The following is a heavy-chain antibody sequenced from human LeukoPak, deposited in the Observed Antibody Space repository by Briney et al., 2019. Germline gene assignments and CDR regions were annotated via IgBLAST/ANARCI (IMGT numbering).Heavy chain of an antibody. CDR3: ARDAVGANYYFDY. CDR1: GYTFTSYY. Sequence: ASVMVSCKASGYTFTSYYMHWVRQAPGQGLEWMGIINPSGGSTSYAQKFQGRVTMTRDMSTSTVYMELSSLRSEDTAVYYCARDAVGANYYFDYWGQGTLVTVSS. D-gene: IGHD1-26*01. CDR2: INPSGGST. V-gene: IGHV1-46*01. J-gene: IGHJ4*02.